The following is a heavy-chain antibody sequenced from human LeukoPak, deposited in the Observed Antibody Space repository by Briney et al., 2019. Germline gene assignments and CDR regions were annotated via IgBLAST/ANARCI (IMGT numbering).Heavy chain of an antibody. Sequence: SETLSLTCTVSGGSISSSSYYWGWIRQPPGKGLEWIGSIYYSGSTYYNPSLKSRVTISVDTSKNQFSLKLSSVTAADTAVYYCARESLGFCSGGSCLKHYYYMDVWGKGTTVTVSS. CDR1: GGSISSSSYY. V-gene: IGHV4-39*07. J-gene: IGHJ6*03. CDR2: IYYSGST. D-gene: IGHD2-15*01. CDR3: ARESLGFCSGGSCLKHYYYMDV.